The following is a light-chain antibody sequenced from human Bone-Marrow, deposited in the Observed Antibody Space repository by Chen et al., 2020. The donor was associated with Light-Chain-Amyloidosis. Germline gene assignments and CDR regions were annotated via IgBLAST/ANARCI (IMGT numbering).Light chain of an antibody. CDR3: QSYQGSSQGV. J-gene: IGLJ3*02. V-gene: IGLV6-57*01. CDR2: EDD. Sequence: NFMLTQPHSVSESPGKTVIISCTRSSGSIATHYVQWYQQRPGSSPTTVIYEDDQRPSGVPVRFSGSIDRSSNSASLTISGLKTEDEADYYCQSYQGSSQGVFGGGTKLTVL. CDR1: SGSIATHY.